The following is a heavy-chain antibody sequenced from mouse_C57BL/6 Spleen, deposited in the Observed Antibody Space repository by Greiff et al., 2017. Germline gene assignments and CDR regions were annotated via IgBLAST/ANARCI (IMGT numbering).Heavy chain of an antibody. CDR1: GYAFSSYW. V-gene: IGHV1-80*01. CDR2: IYPGDGDT. Sequence: LQESGAELVKPGASVKISCKASGYAFSSYWMNWVKQRPGKGLEWIGQIYPGDGDTNYNGKFKGKATLTADKSSSTAYMQLGSLTSGDSAVYFCARCGTTVDLWFAYWGQGTLVTVSA. J-gene: IGHJ3*01. CDR3: ARCGTTVDLWFAY. D-gene: IGHD1-1*01.